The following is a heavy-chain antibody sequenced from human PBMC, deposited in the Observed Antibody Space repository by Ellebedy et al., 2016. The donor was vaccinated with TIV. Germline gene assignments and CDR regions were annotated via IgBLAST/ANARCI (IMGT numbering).Heavy chain of an antibody. J-gene: IGHJ4*02. CDR1: GSTFSGTA. V-gene: IGHV3-73*01. CDR3: VITYYYDSSGYTIDY. Sequence: GESLKISCAASGSTFSGTAMHWVRQASGKGLEWVGRIRTRPNSYATTYAPSVNGRFTISRDDSKNTAYLKMNSLKTEDTAVYYCVITYYYDSSGYTIDYWGQGTLVTVSS. D-gene: IGHD3-22*01. CDR2: IRTRPNSYAT.